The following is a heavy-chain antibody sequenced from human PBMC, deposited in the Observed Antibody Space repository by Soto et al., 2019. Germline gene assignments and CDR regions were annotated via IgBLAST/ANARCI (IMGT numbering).Heavy chain of an antibody. J-gene: IGHJ4*02. CDR1: GFTFSSYG. CDR2: IWYDGSNK. D-gene: IGHD6-13*01. Sequence: GGSLRLSCAASGFTFSSYGMHWVRQAPGKGLEWVAVIWYDGSNKYYADSVKGRFTISRDNSKNTLYLQMNSLRAEDTAVYYCARDKGQQLAADYWGQGTLVTVSS. V-gene: IGHV3-33*01. CDR3: ARDKGQQLAADY.